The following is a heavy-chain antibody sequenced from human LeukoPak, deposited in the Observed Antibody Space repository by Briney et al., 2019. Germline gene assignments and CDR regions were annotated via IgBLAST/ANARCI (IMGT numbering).Heavy chain of an antibody. V-gene: IGHV4-39*01. Sequence: SETLSLTCTVSGGSISSSSYYWGWIRQPPGKGLEWIGSIYYSGSTYYNPSLKSRVTISVDTSKNQFSLKLSSVTAADTAVYYCASYDPVSLYYFGYWGQGTLVTVSS. CDR1: GGSISSSSYY. D-gene: IGHD3-3*01. CDR2: IYYSGST. CDR3: ASYDPVSLYYFGY. J-gene: IGHJ4*02.